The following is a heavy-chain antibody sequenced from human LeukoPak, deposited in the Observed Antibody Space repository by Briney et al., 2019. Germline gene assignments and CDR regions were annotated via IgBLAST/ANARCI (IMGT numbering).Heavy chain of an antibody. J-gene: IGHJ4*02. CDR1: GFTFSSYR. CDR2: IKQDGSEK. D-gene: IGHD1-26*01. V-gene: IGHV3-7*01. CDR3: AKDTGGSSDY. Sequence: PGGSLRLSCAASGFTFSSYRMSWVRQAPGKGLEWVANIKQDGSEKHYVDSVKGRFTISRDNSKNTLYLQMNSLRAEDTAVYYCAKDTGGSSDYWGQGTLVTVSS.